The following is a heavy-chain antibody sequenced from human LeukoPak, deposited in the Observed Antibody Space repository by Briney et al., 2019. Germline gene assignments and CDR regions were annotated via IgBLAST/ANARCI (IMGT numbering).Heavy chain of an antibody. Sequence: ASVKVSCKASGYTFTSYGISWVRQAPGQGLEWMGWISAYNGNTNYAQKLQGRVTMTTDTSTRTAYMELRSLRSDDTAVYYCARDYGDYVPTKYNWFDPWGQGTLVTVSS. D-gene: IGHD4-17*01. V-gene: IGHV1-18*01. CDR2: ISAYNGNT. CDR1: GYTFTSYG. J-gene: IGHJ5*02. CDR3: ARDYGDYVPTKYNWFDP.